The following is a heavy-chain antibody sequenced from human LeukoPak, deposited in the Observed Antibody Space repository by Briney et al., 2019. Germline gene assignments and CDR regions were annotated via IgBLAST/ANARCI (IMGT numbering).Heavy chain of an antibody. CDR3: ASVSSPFWSHRAYYFDY. CDR2: VYRSGST. J-gene: IGHJ4*02. D-gene: IGHD3-3*01. CDR1: GYSISSGYH. V-gene: IGHV4-38-2*01. Sequence: PSETLSLTCVVSGYSISSGYHWGWIRQPPGEGLEWIGSVYRSGSTYYNPSLKSRVTISVDTSKHQISLKVRSVTAADTAVYYCASVSSPFWSHRAYYFDYWGQGTLVTVSS.